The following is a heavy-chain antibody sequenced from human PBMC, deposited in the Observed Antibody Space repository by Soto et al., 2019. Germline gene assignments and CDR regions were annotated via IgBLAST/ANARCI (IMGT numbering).Heavy chain of an antibody. CDR1: GGSFSNYA. J-gene: IGHJ4*02. CDR2: ITPMFVIA. Sequence: QVHLVQSGAEVKKPGSSVRVSCKASGGSFSNYAVTWLRQAPGQRLEWMGGITPMFVIANYAQKFQGRVTLTADESTGTAYMELSSLRSDDTATYYCASDRHHSGFEDWGQGTLVTVSS. V-gene: IGHV1-69*01. CDR3: ASDRHHSGFED.